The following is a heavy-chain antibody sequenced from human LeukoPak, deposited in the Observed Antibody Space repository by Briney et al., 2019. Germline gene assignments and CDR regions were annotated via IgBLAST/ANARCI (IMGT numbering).Heavy chain of an antibody. CDR3: AKDYCSTTSCRFDY. Sequence: GNSLRLSCAASGFAFSSYAMSWVRQAPGKGLEWVSFISGSGETAYYADSVKGRFTISRDKSKNTLYLQMSSLRAEDTAVYYCAKDYCSTTSCRFDYWGQGTLVTVSS. CDR2: ISGSGETA. D-gene: IGHD2-2*01. CDR1: GFAFSSYA. J-gene: IGHJ4*02. V-gene: IGHV3-23*01.